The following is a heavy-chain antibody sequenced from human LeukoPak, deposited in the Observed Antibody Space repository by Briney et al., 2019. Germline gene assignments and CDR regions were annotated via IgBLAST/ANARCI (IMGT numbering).Heavy chain of an antibody. CDR3: ARERYYYDSSGSFTPDY. CDR1: GYTFTSYG. D-gene: IGHD3-22*01. Sequence: ASVKFSCKASGYTFTSYGISCVRQAPGQGLEWMGWISAYNGNTNYAQKLQGRVTMTTDTSTSTAYMELRSLRSDDTAVYYCARERYYYDSSGSFTPDYWGQGPLVTVSS. V-gene: IGHV1-18*01. J-gene: IGHJ4*02. CDR2: ISAYNGNT.